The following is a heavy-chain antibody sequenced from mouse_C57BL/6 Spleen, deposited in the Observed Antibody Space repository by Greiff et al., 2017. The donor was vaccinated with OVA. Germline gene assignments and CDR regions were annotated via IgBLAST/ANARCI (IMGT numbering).Heavy chain of an antibody. CDR1: GFTFSDYY. D-gene: IGHD2-5*01. Sequence: EVKLVESEGGLVQPGSSMKLSCTASGFTFSDYYMAWVRQVPEKGLEWVANINYDGSSTYYLDSLKSRFIISRDNAKNILYLQMSSLKSEDTATYYCARDHYSNYGYFDYWGQGTTLTVSS. CDR2: INYDGSST. V-gene: IGHV5-16*01. J-gene: IGHJ2*01. CDR3: ARDHYSNYGYFDY.